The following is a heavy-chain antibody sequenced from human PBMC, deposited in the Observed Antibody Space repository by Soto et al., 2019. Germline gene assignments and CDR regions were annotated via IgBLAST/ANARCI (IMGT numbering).Heavy chain of an antibody. D-gene: IGHD3-3*01. CDR3: ASVGFFGVVRTNWFDP. CDR1: GYTFTSYG. V-gene: IGHV1-18*01. J-gene: IGHJ5*02. CDR2: ISAYNGNT. Sequence: QVHLVQSGAEVKKPGASVKVSCKASGYTFTSYGISWVRQAPGQGLEWMGWISAYNGNTNYAQKLQGRVTMTTDTSTSTAYMELRSLRSDDTAVYYCASVGFFGVVRTNWFDPWGQGTLVTVSS.